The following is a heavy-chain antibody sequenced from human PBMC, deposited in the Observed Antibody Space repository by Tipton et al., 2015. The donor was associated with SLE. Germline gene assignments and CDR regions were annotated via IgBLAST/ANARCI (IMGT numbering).Heavy chain of an antibody. Sequence: TLSLTCTVSGGSVSSGSYYWSWIRQPPGKGLEWIGYIYYSGSTNYNPSLKSRVTISVDTSKNQFSLKLSSVTAADTAVYYCARDAYRGGDCPRGWFDPWGQGTLVTVSS. CDR3: ARDAYRGGDCPRGWFDP. D-gene: IGHD2-21*02. V-gene: IGHV4-61*01. CDR2: IYYSGST. J-gene: IGHJ5*02. CDR1: GGSVSSGSYY.